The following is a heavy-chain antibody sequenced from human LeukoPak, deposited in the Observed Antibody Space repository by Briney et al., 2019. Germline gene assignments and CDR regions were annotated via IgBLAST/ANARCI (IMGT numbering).Heavy chain of an antibody. Sequence: GASVKVSCKASGYTFTSYAMHWVRQAPGQRLEWMGWINAGNGNTKYSQKFQGRVTITRDTSASTAYTELSSLGSEDTAVYYCARDRGGSGSYLGRYLNYWGQGTLVTVSS. CDR2: INAGNGNT. CDR3: ARDRGGSGSYLGRYLNY. J-gene: IGHJ4*02. CDR1: GYTFTSYA. V-gene: IGHV1-3*01. D-gene: IGHD3-10*01.